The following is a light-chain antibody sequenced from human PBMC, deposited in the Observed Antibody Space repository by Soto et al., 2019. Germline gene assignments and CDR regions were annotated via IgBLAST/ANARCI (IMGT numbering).Light chain of an antibody. CDR1: QSLLYSNGYNY. V-gene: IGKV2-28*01. CDR2: LGS. J-gene: IGKJ2*01. CDR3: MQAIHTLYT. Sequence: DIVMTQSPLSLYVTPGEPASISGRSSQSLLYSNGYNYLDWYLQKPGQSPQLLIDLGSNRASGVPDRFSGSGSGTDFTLKISRVEAEDVGVYYCMQAIHTLYTFGQGTKMEIK.